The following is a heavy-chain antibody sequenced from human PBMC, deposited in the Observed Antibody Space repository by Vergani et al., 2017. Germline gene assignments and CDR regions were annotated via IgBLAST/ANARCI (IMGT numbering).Heavy chain of an antibody. J-gene: IGHJ6*03. CDR3: ARRGRLFGWGTRPKYYYMDV. V-gene: IGHV1-8*01. Sequence: QVQLVQSGAEVKKPGASVKVSCKASGYTFTSYDINWVRQATGQGLEWMGWMNPNSGNTGYAQKFQGRVTMTRNTSISTAYMELSSLRSEDTAVYYCARRGRLFGWGTRPKYYYMDVWGKGTTVTVSS. CDR1: GYTFTSYD. CDR2: MNPNSGNT. D-gene: IGHD2-21*01.